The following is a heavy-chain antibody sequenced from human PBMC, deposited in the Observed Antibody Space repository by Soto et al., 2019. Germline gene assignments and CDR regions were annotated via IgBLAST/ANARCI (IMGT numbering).Heavy chain of an antibody. J-gene: IGHJ4*02. V-gene: IGHV3-23*01. D-gene: IGHD6-13*01. CDR3: ARGESSAVVYSTTELFFFDH. Sequence: SLRLSCAASGFTFSSYAMSWVRQAPGKGLEWVSAISGSGGSTYYADSVKGRFTISRDNSKNTLYLQMNSLRAEDTAVYYCARGESSAVVYSTTELFFFDHWGQGALVTVSS. CDR1: GFTFSSYA. CDR2: ISGSGGST.